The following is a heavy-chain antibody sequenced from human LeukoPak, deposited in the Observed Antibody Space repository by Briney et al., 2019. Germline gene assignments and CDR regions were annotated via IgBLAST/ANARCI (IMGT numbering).Heavy chain of an antibody. Sequence: PSETLSLTCTVSGGSISSSSYYWGWIRQPPGKGLEWIGRAYYSGSTYYNPSLKSRVIISVDTSKNPFSLKLSSVTAADTAVYYCARSDYSNYFDYWGQGTLVTVSS. J-gene: IGHJ4*02. D-gene: IGHD4-11*01. CDR3: ARSDYSNYFDY. V-gene: IGHV4-39*01. CDR1: GGSISSSSYY. CDR2: AYYSGST.